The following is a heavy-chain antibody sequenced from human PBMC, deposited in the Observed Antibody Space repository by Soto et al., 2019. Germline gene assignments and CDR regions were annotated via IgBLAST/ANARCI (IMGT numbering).Heavy chain of an antibody. J-gene: IGHJ4*02. Sequence: ASVKVSCKASGYTFTGYYMHWVRQAPGQGLEWMGWINPNSGGTNYAQKFQGWVTMTRDTSINTAYMELSRLRSDDTAVYYCARYSSILRLDCWGQGTLVTVSS. V-gene: IGHV1-2*04. CDR3: ARYSSILRLDC. CDR2: INPNSGGT. CDR1: GYTFTGYY. D-gene: IGHD6-6*01.